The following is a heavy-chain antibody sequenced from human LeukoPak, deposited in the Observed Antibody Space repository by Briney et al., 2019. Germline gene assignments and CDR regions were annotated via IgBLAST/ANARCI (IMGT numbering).Heavy chain of an antibody. CDR2: IYYSGST. Sequence: QEYLQESGPGLVKPSETLSLTCTVSVGSISGYYWTWIRQPPGKGLEWIGYIYYSGSTNYNPSLKSRVTISVDTSKNQFSLKLSSVTAADTAVYYCARDLSSYFDYWGQGTLVTVSS. CDR1: VGSISGYY. CDR3: ARDLSSYFDY. J-gene: IGHJ4*02. D-gene: IGHD2-2*01. V-gene: IGHV4-59*01.